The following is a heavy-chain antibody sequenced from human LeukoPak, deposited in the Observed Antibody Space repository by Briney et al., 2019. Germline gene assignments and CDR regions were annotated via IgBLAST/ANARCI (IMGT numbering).Heavy chain of an antibody. CDR2: ISSNGGST. V-gene: IGHV3-64*01. J-gene: IGHJ3*02. D-gene: IGHD2-2*01. CDR1: GFTFSIYA. CDR3: ARDRGGYCSSTSCEGAFDI. Sequence: GGSLRLSCAASGFTFSIYAMHWVRQAPGKGLEYVSAISSNGGSTYYANSVKGRFTISRDNSKNTLYLQMGSLRAEDMAVYYCARDRGGYCSSTSCEGAFDIWGQGTMVTVSS.